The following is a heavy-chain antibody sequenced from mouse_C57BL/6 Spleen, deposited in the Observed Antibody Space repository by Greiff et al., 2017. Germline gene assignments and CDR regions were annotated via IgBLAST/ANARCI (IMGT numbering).Heavy chain of an antibody. Sequence: EVQRVESGGGLVKPGGSLKLSCAASGFTFSSYAMSWVRQTPEKRLEWVATISDGGSYTYYPDNVKGRFTISRDNAKNNLYLQMSHLKSEDTAMYYCATKGVDSSGYGFAYWGQGTLVTVSA. V-gene: IGHV5-4*01. CDR1: GFTFSSYA. J-gene: IGHJ3*01. CDR3: ATKGVDSSGYGFAY. CDR2: ISDGGSYT. D-gene: IGHD3-2*02.